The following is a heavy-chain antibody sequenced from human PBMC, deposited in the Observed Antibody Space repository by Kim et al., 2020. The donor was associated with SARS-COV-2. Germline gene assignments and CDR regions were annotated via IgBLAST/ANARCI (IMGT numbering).Heavy chain of an antibody. CDR3: ARDLGASGSLDF. CDR1: EFTFNSYW. D-gene: IGHD3-10*01. Sequence: GGSLRLSCEAFEFTFNSYWMNWVRQAPGKGPEWLANVNQDGREKHYVDSVKGRFTISRYNARNSLYLQMSSLRADDTAIYYCARDLGASGSLDFWGPGTLVSVSS. CDR2: VNQDGREK. J-gene: IGHJ4*02. V-gene: IGHV3-7*01.